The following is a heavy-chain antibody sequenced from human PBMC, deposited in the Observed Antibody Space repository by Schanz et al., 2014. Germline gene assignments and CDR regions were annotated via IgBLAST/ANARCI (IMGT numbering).Heavy chain of an antibody. CDR1: EFTFSTDA. Sequence: DVHLLESGGGLVQPGGSLRLSCAASEFTFSTDAMSWVRQAPGKGLEWVSYISGSSRTIYYADSMKGRFTVSRDNAENALYLQMNSLRAEDTAVYYCARKMKLGVYGGKGHDSLDIWDQGTMVTVSS. V-gene: IGHV3-48*01. CDR3: ARKMKLGVYGGKGHDSLDI. J-gene: IGHJ3*02. CDR2: ISGSSRTI. D-gene: IGHD4-17*01.